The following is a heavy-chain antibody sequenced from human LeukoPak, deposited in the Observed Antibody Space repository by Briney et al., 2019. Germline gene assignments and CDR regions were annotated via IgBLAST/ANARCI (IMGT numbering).Heavy chain of an antibody. J-gene: IGHJ4*02. D-gene: IGHD3-10*01. CDR2: INHSGST. Sequence: SETLSLTCAVYGGSFSGYYWSWIRQPPGKGLEWIGEINHSGSTNYNPSLKGRVTISVDTSKNQFSLKLSSVTAADTAVYYCARKADYYGSGSYYNVRGRGYYFDYWGQGTLVTVSS. CDR3: ARKADYYGSGSYYNVRGRGYYFDY. CDR1: GGSFSGYY. V-gene: IGHV4-34*01.